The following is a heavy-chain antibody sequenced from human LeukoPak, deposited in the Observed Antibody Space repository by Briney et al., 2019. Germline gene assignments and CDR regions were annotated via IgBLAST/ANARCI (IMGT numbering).Heavy chain of an antibody. D-gene: IGHD2-15*01. CDR3: ARDCSGGSCYGAFDI. CDR2: IYDSGST. V-gene: IGHV4-30-4*01. J-gene: IGHJ3*02. Sequence: SQTLSLTRTVSGASIRSGDYYWSWIRQPPGKGLEWIGYIYDSGSTYYNPSLKSRITVSVDTSENRFSLKLSSVTATDTAVYYCARDCSGGSCYGAFDIWGQGTMVTVSS. CDR1: GASIRSGDYY.